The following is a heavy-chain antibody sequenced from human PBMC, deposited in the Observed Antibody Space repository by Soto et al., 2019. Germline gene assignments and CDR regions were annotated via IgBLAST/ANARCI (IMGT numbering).Heavy chain of an antibody. CDR3: AKYYDFWSGRPMDV. CDR2: ISSSGSTI. J-gene: IGHJ6*02. D-gene: IGHD3-3*01. Sequence: GGSLRLSCAASGFTFSSYEMNWVRQAPGKGLEWVSYISSSGSTIYYADSVKGRFTISRDNAKNSLYLQMNSLRAEDTAVYYCAKYYDFWSGRPMDVWGQGTTVTSP. V-gene: IGHV3-48*03. CDR1: GFTFSSYE.